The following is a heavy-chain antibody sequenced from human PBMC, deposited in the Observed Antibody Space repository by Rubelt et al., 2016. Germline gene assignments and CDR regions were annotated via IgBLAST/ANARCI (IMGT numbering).Heavy chain of an antibody. CDR3: ARVPSVTSRGDS. Sequence: HVQLQESGPGLVKPSGTPSLTCTVSGGSISDYYWSWIRQPPGKGLQWIGYIYNSGSTNYNPSFKSRATISVDTSNNHVSRKMTSGTAADTAVYYWARVPSVTSRGDSWGQGTLVTVSS. J-gene: IGHJ4*02. CDR2: IYNSGST. V-gene: IGHV4-59*01. CDR1: GGSISDYY. D-gene: IGHD2-2*01.